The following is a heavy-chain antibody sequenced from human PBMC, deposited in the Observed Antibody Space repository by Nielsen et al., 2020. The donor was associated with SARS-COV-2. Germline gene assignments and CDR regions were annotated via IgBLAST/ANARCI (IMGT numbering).Heavy chain of an antibody. CDR2: INWNGGST. J-gene: IGHJ4*02. Sequence: GESLKISCAASGFTFDDYGFYWVRQAPGKGLEWVSGINWNGGSTGYADSVKGRFTISRDNAKNSLYLQMNSLRAEDTALYHCARVYYYDSSGYYQPDYWGQGTLVTVSS. D-gene: IGHD3-22*01. CDR3: ARVYYYDSSGYYQPDY. V-gene: IGHV3-20*01. CDR1: GFTFDDYG.